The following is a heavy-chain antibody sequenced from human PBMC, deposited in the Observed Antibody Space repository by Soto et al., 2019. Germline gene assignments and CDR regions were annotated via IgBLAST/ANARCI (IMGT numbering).Heavy chain of an antibody. Sequence: PSETLSLTCAVYGGSFSGYYWSWIRQPPGKGLEWIGEINHSGSTNYNPSLKSRVTISVDTSKNQFSLKLSSVTAADTAVYYCARWKVRQRANWFDPWGQGTLVTVSS. CDR1: GGSFSGYY. CDR3: ARWKVRQRANWFDP. J-gene: IGHJ5*02. V-gene: IGHV4-34*01. D-gene: IGHD6-25*01. CDR2: INHSGST.